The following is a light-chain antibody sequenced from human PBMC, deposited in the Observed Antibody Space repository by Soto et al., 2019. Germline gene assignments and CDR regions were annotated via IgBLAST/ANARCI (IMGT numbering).Light chain of an antibody. CDR2: AAS. CDR3: QQLNTYPFT. Sequence: DIQLTQSPSFLSASVGDRVTITFRASQGISSYLAWYQQKPGKAPKLLIYAASTLQSGVPSRFSGSVSGTAFTLTISSLQTQDYATYFCQQLNTYPFTFGPGTKVDIK. J-gene: IGKJ3*01. CDR1: QGISSY. V-gene: IGKV1-9*01.